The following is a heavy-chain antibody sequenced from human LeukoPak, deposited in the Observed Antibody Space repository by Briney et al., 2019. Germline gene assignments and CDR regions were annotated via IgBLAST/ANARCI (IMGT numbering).Heavy chain of an antibody. CDR2: IYPSSFT. D-gene: IGHD3-10*01. J-gene: IGHJ4*02. V-gene: IGHV4-4*07. CDR3: ARDTITRGLDY. CDR1: GGSMNTYF. Sequence: SETLSLTCTVSGGSMNTYFWTWLRQPAGRGLQWIGYIYPSSFTNYNPSLESRVTMSVDTSKNQFSPKLTSVTAADTAVYFCARDTITRGLDYWGQGTLVTVSS.